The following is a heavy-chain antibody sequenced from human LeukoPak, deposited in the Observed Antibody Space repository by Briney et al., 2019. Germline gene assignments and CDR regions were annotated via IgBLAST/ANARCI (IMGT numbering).Heavy chain of an antibody. J-gene: IGHJ4*02. CDR3: AKDPLVSSQEYFDY. D-gene: IGHD2-2*01. CDR2: ISGSGGST. Sequence: GGSLRLSCAASGFTFSSYAMSWVRQAPGKRLEWVSAISGSGGSTYYAESVKGRFTISRDNSKNTLYLQMNSLRAEDTAVYYCAKDPLVSSQEYFDYWGQGTLVTVSS. CDR1: GFTFSSYA. V-gene: IGHV3-23*01.